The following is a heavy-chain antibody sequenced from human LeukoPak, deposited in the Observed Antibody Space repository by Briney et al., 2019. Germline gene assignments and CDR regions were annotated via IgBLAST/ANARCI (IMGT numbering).Heavy chain of an antibody. Sequence: GASVKVSCRASGYTFSGYFMHWVRQAPGQGLEWMGWIYPNSGGTKYAQKFQGRVTMTRDTSISTTYMELSSLRSDDTAVYYCARFSGSSNFDYWGQGTLVTVPS. V-gene: IGHV1-2*02. CDR1: GYTFSGYF. D-gene: IGHD1-26*01. CDR2: IYPNSGGT. CDR3: ARFSGSSNFDY. J-gene: IGHJ4*02.